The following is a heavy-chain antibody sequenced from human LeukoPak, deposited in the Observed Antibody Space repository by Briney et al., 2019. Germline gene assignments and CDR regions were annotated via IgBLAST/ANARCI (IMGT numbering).Heavy chain of an antibody. CDR2: INPNSGGT. D-gene: IGHD3-10*01. CDR1: GYTFTGYY. CDR3: ARDYYGSGSAGDAFDI. Sequence: AASVKVSCKASGYTFTGYYMHWVRQAPGQELEWMGWINPNSGGTNYAQKFQGWVTMTRDTSISTAYMELSRLRSDDTAVYYCARDYYGSGSAGDAFDIWGQGTMVTVSS. J-gene: IGHJ3*02. V-gene: IGHV1-2*04.